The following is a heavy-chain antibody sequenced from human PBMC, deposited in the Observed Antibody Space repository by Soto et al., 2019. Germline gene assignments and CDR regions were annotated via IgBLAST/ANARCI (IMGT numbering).Heavy chain of an antibody. V-gene: IGHV3-48*02. D-gene: IGHD1-26*01. CDR3: VREGDGSYSKY. CDR1: GFTFSSYS. CDR2: IRSSGSTT. Sequence: EVQLVESGGGLVQPGGSLRLSCAASGFTFSSYSMNWVRQAPGKGLEWLSYIRSSGSTTYYADSVKGRFTISRDNDQNSLYLQMNSLRDDDTAVYYCVREGDGSYSKYWGQGTLVTVSS. J-gene: IGHJ4*02.